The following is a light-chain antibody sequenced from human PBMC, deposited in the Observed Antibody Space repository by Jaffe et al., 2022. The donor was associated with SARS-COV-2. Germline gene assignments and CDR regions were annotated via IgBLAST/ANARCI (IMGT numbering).Light chain of an antibody. V-gene: IGKV1-33*01. CDR3: QQYDNLFT. J-gene: IGKJ4*01. CDR1: QDISNY. Sequence: DIQMTQSPSSLSASVGDRVTITCQASQDISNYLSWYQQKPGKAPKLLIYDASNLETGVPARFSGSGSGTDFTFTIRSLQPEDVATYYCQQYDNLFTFGGGTRVEIK. CDR2: DAS.